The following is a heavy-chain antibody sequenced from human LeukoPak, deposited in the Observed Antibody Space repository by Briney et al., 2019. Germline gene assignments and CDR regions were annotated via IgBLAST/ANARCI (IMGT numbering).Heavy chain of an antibody. V-gene: IGHV4-34*01. D-gene: IGHD4-17*01. CDR2: INRSGST. Sequence: GSLRLSCAASGFTFSSYAMSWIRQPPGKGLEWIGEINRSGSTNYNPSLKSRVTISVDTSKNQFSLKLSSVTAADTAVYYCARSIGGDRNFDYWGQGTLVTVSS. CDR3: ARSIGGDRNFDY. CDR1: GFTFSSYA. J-gene: IGHJ4*02.